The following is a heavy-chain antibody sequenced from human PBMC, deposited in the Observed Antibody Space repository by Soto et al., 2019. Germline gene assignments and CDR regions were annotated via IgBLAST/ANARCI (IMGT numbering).Heavy chain of an antibody. Sequence: PSETLSLTCTVSGGSISSYYWSWIRQPPGKGLEWIGYIYYSGSTNYNPSLKSRVTISVGTSKNQFSLKLSSVTAADTAVYYCARASGSGSYSSDYWGQGTLVTVSS. CDR1: GGSISSYY. CDR3: ARASGSGSYSSDY. CDR2: IYYSGST. V-gene: IGHV4-59*01. D-gene: IGHD3-10*01. J-gene: IGHJ4*02.